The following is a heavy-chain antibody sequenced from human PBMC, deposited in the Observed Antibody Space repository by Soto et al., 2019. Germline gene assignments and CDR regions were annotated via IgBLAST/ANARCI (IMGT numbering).Heavy chain of an antibody. Sequence: QVQLVQSGAEVKKPGSSVKVSCKASGGTFSSYAISWVRQAPGQGLEWMGGIIPIFGTANYAQKFQGRVTITADESTSIAYMELSSLRSEDTAVYYCAMTVWGDCSRTSFPFDYWGQGTLVTVFS. CDR2: IIPIFGTA. J-gene: IGHJ4*02. D-gene: IGHD2-2*01. CDR1: GGTFSSYA. CDR3: AMTVWGDCSRTSFPFDY. V-gene: IGHV1-69*01.